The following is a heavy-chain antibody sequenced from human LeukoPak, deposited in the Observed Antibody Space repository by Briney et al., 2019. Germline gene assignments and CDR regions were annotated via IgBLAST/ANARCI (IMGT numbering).Heavy chain of an antibody. D-gene: IGHD2-2*01. CDR2: ISYDENNI. V-gene: IGHV3-30*18. CDR3: AKASCSSTSCYEYFQH. CDR1: GFAFSSYG. Sequence: SGRSLRLSCAASGFAFSSYGMHWVRQGPGKGLEWVAVISYDENNIYYADSVKGRFTISRDNSKNTLYLQMNSLRAEDTAVYYCAKASCSSTSCYEYFQHWGQGTLVTVSS. J-gene: IGHJ1*01.